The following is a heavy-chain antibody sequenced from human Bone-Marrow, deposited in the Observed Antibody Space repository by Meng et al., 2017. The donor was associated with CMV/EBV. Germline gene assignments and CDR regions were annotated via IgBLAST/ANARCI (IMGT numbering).Heavy chain of an antibody. CDR2: IKSKTDGGTT. V-gene: IGHV3-15*01. Sequence: TFRNAWMSWVRQAPGKGLEWVGRIKSKTDGGTTDYAAPVKGRFTISRDDSKNTLYLQMNSLKTEDTAVYYCTTGVTYCGGDCSFPFDYWGQGTLVTVSS. CDR3: TTGVTYCGGDCSFPFDY. D-gene: IGHD2-21*01. CDR1: TFRNAW. J-gene: IGHJ4*02.